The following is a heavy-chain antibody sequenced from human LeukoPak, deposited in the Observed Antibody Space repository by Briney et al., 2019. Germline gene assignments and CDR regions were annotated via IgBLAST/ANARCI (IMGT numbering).Heavy chain of an antibody. CDR2: IYHSGST. V-gene: IGHV4-38-2*02. Sequence: SETLSLTCTVSGYSISSGYYWGWIRQPPGKGLEWIGSIYHSGSTYYNPSLKSRVTISVDTSKNQFSLKLSSVTAADTAVYYCARYPFVVGAFDIWGQGTMVTVSS. CDR1: GYSISSGYY. J-gene: IGHJ3*02. D-gene: IGHD2-15*01. CDR3: ARYPFVVGAFDI.